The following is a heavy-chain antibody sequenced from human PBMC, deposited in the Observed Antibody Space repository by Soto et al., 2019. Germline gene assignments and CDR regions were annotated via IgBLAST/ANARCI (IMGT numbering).Heavy chain of an antibody. CDR1: VYTFTIDY. D-gene: IGHD6-19*01. V-gene: IGHV1-46*01. CDR3: ARYPLAPPRIAVAGDYGMDV. J-gene: IGHJ6*04. CDR2: INPSGGST. Sequence: ASVNVYCKTSVYTFTIDYIDCLRQTTGQGLEWMGIINPSGGSTTYAQKFQGRVTMTRDTSTSTVYMELSSLRSEDTAVYYCARYPLAPPRIAVAGDYGMDVWGEGPTVTVSS.